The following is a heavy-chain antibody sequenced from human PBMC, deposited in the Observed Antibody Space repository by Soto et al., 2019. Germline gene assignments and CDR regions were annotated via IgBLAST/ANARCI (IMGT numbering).Heavy chain of an antibody. D-gene: IGHD5-18*01. Sequence: RGESLKISCKGSGYSFTSYWISWVRQMPGKGLEWMGRIDPSDSYTNYSPSFQGHVTISADKSISTAYLQWSSLKASDTAMYYCARQVPGYSYGYYYYYVMDVWGQGTSVTVSS. V-gene: IGHV5-10-1*01. CDR3: ARQVPGYSYGYYYYYVMDV. CDR2: IDPSDSYT. J-gene: IGHJ6*02. CDR1: GYSFTSYW.